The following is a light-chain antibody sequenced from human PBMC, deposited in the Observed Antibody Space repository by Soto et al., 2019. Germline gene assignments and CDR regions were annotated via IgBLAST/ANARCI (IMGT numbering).Light chain of an antibody. Sequence: AIRMTQSPSSLSASTRHRVTITCRPSQGISSYLAWYQQKPGKAPKHLIYAASTLQSGVPSRFSGSGSGTDFTLTISCLQAEDFATYYCQQYYSYLRTFGQGTKVDIK. CDR1: QGISSY. CDR3: QQYYSYLRT. V-gene: IGKV1-8*01. J-gene: IGKJ1*01. CDR2: AAS.